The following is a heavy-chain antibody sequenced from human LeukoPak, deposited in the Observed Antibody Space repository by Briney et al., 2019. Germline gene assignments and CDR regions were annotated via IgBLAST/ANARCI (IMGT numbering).Heavy chain of an antibody. J-gene: IGHJ4*02. D-gene: IGHD1-26*01. CDR2: IYYSGST. Sequence: SETLSLTCTVSGGSISSSSYYWDWIRQPPGKGLEWIGSIYYSGSTYYNPSLKSRVTISVDTSKNQFSLKLSSVTAADTAVYYCARSRSGSYKRWYYFDYWGQGTLVTVSS. CDR1: GGSISSSSYY. CDR3: ARSRSGSYKRWYYFDY. V-gene: IGHV4-39*01.